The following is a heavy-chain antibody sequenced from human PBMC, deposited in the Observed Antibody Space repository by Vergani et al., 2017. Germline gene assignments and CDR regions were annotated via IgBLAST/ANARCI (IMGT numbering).Heavy chain of an antibody. Sequence: QVQLVESGGGVVQPGRSLRLSCAASGFTFSSYAMHWVRQAPGKGLEWVAVISYDGINKYYADSVKGRFTIYRDNYKNTLYLQMNSLRAEDTAVYYCARDTYYYDSSGYYYVRGRGAFDIWGQGTMVTVSS. J-gene: IGHJ3*02. CDR2: ISYDGINK. D-gene: IGHD3-22*01. V-gene: IGHV3-30-3*01. CDR3: ARDTYYYDSSGYYYVRGRGAFDI. CDR1: GFTFSSYA.